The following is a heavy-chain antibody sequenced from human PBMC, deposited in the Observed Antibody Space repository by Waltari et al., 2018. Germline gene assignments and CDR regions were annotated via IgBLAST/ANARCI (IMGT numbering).Heavy chain of an antibody. D-gene: IGHD2-15*01. V-gene: IGHV3-48*04. CDR1: GFTFGSYS. Sequence: EVQLVESGGGLVQPGGSLRLSCAASGFTFGSYSMNWVRQAPGKGLEWVSYISSSSSTIYYADSVKGRFTISRDNAKNSLYLQMNSLRAEDTAVYYCARARIYYYMDVWGKGTTVTISS. CDR3: ARARIYYYMDV. J-gene: IGHJ6*03. CDR2: ISSSSSTI.